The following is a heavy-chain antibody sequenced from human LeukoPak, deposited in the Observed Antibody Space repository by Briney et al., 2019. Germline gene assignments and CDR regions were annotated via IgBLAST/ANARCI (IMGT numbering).Heavy chain of an antibody. CDR2: ISGSGRNT. V-gene: IGHV3-23*01. J-gene: IGHJ4*02. D-gene: IGHD2-21*02. CDR3: ANLGGDLYAFDY. CDR1: GFTFTTYA. Sequence: GGSLRLSYAASGFTFTTYAMSWVRQAPGKGLEWVSAISGSGRNTYYADSVKGRFTISRDNSKNTLYLRMDSLTAEDTAVYYCANLGGDLYAFDYWGQGTLVTVSS.